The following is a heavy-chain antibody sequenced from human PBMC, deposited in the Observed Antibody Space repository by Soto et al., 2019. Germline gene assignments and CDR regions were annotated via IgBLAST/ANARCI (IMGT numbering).Heavy chain of an antibody. V-gene: IGHV3-30*18. CDR2: ISYDGSNK. CDR1: GFTFSSYG. CDR3: AKDPSSGWYGYYFDY. D-gene: IGHD6-19*01. J-gene: IGHJ4*02. Sequence: PGGSLRLSCAASGFTFSSYGMHWVRQAPGKGLEWVAVISYDGSNKYYADSVKGRFTISRDNSKNTLYLQMNSLRAEDTAVYYCAKDPSSGWYGYYFDYWGQGTLVTVSS.